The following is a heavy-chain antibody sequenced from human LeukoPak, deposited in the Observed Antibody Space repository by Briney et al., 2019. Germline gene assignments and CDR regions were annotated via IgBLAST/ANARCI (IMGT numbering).Heavy chain of an antibody. CDR3: ARIPNGANFPNWFDP. D-gene: IGHD4/OR15-4a*01. V-gene: IGHV3-21*01. CDR2: IGTGSTSI. Sequence: GGSLRLSCAPPGFTFSSYTMNWVRQAPGKGLEWVSSIGTGSTSIYYADSVKGRFTISRDNARNSLYLQMNSLRAEDTAVYYCARIPNGANFPNWFDPWGQGTLVIVSS. CDR1: GFTFSSYT. J-gene: IGHJ5*02.